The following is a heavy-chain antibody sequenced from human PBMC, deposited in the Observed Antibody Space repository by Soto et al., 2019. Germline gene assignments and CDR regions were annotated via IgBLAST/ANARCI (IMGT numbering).Heavy chain of an antibody. J-gene: IGHJ6*03. Sequence: SETLSLTCTVSGGSISSGGYYWSWIRQHPGKGLEWIGYIYYSGSTYYNPSLKSRVTISVDTSKNQFSLKLSSVTAADTAVYYCARDWRYGSGTSMDVWGKGTTVTVSS. CDR2: IYYSGST. CDR3: ARDWRYGSGTSMDV. V-gene: IGHV4-31*03. D-gene: IGHD3-10*01. CDR1: GGSISSGGYY.